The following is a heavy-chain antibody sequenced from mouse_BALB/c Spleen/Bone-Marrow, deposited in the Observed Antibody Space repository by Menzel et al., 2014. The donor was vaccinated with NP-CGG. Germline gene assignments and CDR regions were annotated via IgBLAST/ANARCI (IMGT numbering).Heavy chain of an antibody. Sequence: DVKLVESGGGLVQPGGSRKLSCAASGFTFSSFGMHWVRQAPEKGLEWVAYISSGSRTIYYADTVKGRFTISRDNPKNTLFLQMTSLRSEDMAMYYCARNYDFWFGYWGQGTLVTVSA. CDR2: ISSGSRTI. V-gene: IGHV5-17*02. D-gene: IGHD2-4*01. CDR3: ARNYDFWFGY. CDR1: GFTFSSFG. J-gene: IGHJ3*01.